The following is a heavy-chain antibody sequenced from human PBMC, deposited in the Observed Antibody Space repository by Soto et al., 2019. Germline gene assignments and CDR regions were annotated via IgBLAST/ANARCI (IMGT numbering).Heavy chain of an antibody. CDR1: GGSISSGGYY. CDR2: IYYSGST. Sequence: QVQLQESGPGLVKPAQTLYLTCTVSGGSISSGGYYWSWIRQHPGKGREGSGYIYYSGSTYYNPSLKSRVTISVDTSKNQFSLKLSSVTAADTAVYYCARDNRGYCTNGVCPAWFDPWGQGTLVTVSS. V-gene: IGHV4-31*03. CDR3: ARDNRGYCTNGVCPAWFDP. J-gene: IGHJ5*02. D-gene: IGHD2-8*01.